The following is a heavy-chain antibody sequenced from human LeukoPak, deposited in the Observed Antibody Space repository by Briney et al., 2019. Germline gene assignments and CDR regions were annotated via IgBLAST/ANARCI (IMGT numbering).Heavy chain of an antibody. D-gene: IGHD3-10*01. CDR1: GFTFSSYS. CDR3: ARRITMVRGSGKVLDY. V-gene: IGHV3-21*01. J-gene: IGHJ4*02. Sequence: PGGSLRLSCAASGFTFSSYSMNWVRQAPGKGLEWVSSISSSSSYIYYADSVKGRFTISGDNAKNSLYLQMNSLRAEDTAVYYCARRITMVRGSGKVLDYWGQGTLVTVSS. CDR2: ISSSSSYI.